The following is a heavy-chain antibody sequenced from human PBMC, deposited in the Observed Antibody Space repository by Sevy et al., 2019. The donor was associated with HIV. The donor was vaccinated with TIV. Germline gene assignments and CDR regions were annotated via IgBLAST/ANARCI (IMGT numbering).Heavy chain of an antibody. J-gene: IGHJ5*02. CDR2: INYSRSN. D-gene: IGHD2-15*01. CDR1: GGSGGSISDYY. CDR3: TRGGTSLFAP. Sequence: SETLSLTCSVSGGSGGSISDYYWSWIRQPPGKGLEWIGYINYSRSNKFNPSLKSRVTISVDTSKNQFSLKLTSVTAADTAVYYCTRGGTSLFAPWGQGTLVTVSS. V-gene: IGHV4-59*01.